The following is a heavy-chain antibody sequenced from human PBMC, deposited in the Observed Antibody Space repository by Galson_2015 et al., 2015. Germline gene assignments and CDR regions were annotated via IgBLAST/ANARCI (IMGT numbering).Heavy chain of an antibody. CDR1: GGSISSGGYY. V-gene: IGHV4-31*03. CDR2: IYYSGST. D-gene: IGHD3-22*01. J-gene: IGHJ2*01. CDR3: ARAKAPGITMIVERNYWYFDL. Sequence: TLSLTCTVSGGSISSGGYYWSWIRQHPGKGLEWIGYIYYSGSTYYNPSLKGRVTISVDTSENQFSLKLSSVTAADTAVYYCARAKAPGITMIVERNYWYFDLWGRGTLVTVSS.